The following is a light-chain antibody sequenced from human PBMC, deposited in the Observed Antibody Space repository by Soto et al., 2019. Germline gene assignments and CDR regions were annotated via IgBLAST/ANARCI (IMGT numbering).Light chain of an antibody. CDR3: QQNVTSPYT. CDR2: AAS. J-gene: IGKJ2*01. CDR1: QSVSCNY. Sequence: EIVLTQSPATLSLSPGERATLSCGASQSVSCNYLAWYQQKGGLAPRLLIYAASTRAAGIPDRFSGSGSGTDFTITSRRLEPEDVAVYYCQQNVTSPYTFGQGTKLEI. V-gene: IGKV3D-20*01.